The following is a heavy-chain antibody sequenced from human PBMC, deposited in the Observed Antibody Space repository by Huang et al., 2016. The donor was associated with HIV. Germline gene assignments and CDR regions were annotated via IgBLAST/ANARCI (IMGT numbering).Heavy chain of an antibody. CDR1: GAPPIRSGGYY. CDR2: IYYSGGT. D-gene: IGHD3-22*01. J-gene: IGHJ5*02. CDR3: ARGLRDTSGHYNWFDP. V-gene: IGHV4-30-4*08. Sequence: QVQLQESGPGLVKPSQTLSLTCTVSGAPPIRSGGYYWSWSRQPPGKGLEWIGYIYYSGGTNYNPCLKSRVTILVDTAKTQFSLKLSSGTAADTDLYYCARGLRDTSGHYNWFDPWGQGMLVTVSS.